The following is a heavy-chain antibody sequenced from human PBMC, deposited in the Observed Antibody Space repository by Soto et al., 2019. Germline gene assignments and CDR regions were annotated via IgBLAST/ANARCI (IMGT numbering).Heavy chain of an antibody. Sequence: GGSLRLSCAASGFSFSDYVMHWVRQAPDKGLDWVAVMWYHGRDLFYADSVKGRFTISRDNSKNTLYLQMNSLRAEDTAVYYCARDQGGQSGNFIFDTWGQGTLVTVSS. CDR2: MWYHGRDL. J-gene: IGHJ4*02. D-gene: IGHD3-16*01. V-gene: IGHV3-33*01. CDR1: GFSFSDYV. CDR3: ARDQGGQSGNFIFDT.